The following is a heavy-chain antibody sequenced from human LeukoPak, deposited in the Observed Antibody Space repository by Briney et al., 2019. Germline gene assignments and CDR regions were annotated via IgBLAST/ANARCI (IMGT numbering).Heavy chain of an antibody. CDR2: IIPIFGTA. V-gene: IGHV1-69*13. J-gene: IGHJ3*02. D-gene: IGHD3-16*01. Sequence: SVNVSCKASGGTFSSYAISWVRQAPGQGLEWMGGIIPIFGTANYAQKFQGRVTITADESTSTAYMELSSLRSEDTAVYYCARDARSYVEDAFDIWGQGTMVTVSS. CDR3: ARDARSYVEDAFDI. CDR1: GGTFSSYA.